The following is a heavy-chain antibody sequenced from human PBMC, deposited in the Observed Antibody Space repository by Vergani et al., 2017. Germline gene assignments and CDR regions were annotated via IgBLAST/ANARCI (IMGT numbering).Heavy chain of an antibody. J-gene: IGHJ4*02. Sequence: EVQLLESGGGLVQPGGSLRLSCAASGFTFSSYAMSWVRQAPGKGLEWVSAISGSGGSTYYADSVKGRCTISRDNSKNTLYLQMNSLRAEDTAVYYCAKESRFLEWLLFLPFDYWGQGTLVTVSS. CDR3: AKESRFLEWLLFLPFDY. CDR2: ISGSGGST. D-gene: IGHD3-3*01. V-gene: IGHV3-23*01. CDR1: GFTFSSYA.